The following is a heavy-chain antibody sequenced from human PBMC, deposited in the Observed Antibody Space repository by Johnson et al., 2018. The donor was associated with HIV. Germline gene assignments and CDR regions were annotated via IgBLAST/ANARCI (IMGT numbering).Heavy chain of an antibody. CDR1: GFTFRSYA. V-gene: IGHV3-48*03. D-gene: IGHD6-13*01. J-gene: IGHJ3*02. Sequence: VQLVESGGGVVQPGRSLRISCAASGFTFRSYAMHWVRQAPGKGLEWVSNISRIGSTIYHADSVKGRLIISRDNAKNSLYLQMGSLTAEDMAVYYCARRRYSTSWQEAFDIWGRGTMVTVSS. CDR3: ARRRYSTSWQEAFDI. CDR2: ISRIGSTI.